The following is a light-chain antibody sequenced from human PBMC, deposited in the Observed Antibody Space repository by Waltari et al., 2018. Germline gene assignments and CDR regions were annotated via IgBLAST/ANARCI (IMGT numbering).Light chain of an antibody. CDR3: MQGLHLPRT. CDR2: AVS. CDR1: QTLLHSDVQTS. J-gene: IGKJ1*01. V-gene: IGKV2-29*02. Sequence: DVVMTQTPLSLSVTPGQPASISCKSSQTLLHSDVQTSLYWFLQKPGQSPQLLIYAVSSRVSGVSTKFSGSGSGTDFTLKISRVEAEDVGIYYCMQGLHLPRTFGQGTKVEMK.